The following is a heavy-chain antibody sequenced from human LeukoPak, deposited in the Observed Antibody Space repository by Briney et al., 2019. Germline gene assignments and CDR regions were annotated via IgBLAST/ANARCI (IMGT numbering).Heavy chain of an antibody. V-gene: IGHV3-23*01. D-gene: IGHD2-21*02. CDR3: VKVSCGGNCLYYFAS. Sequence: GGSLRLSCTASGFTFGSYAMNWVRLAPGKGLEWVSGISDSGIRTHYADSVKGRFTTSRDNSKNTLYLQMNNLRAEDTAIYYCVKVSCGGNCLYYFASWGQGALVTVSS. CDR2: ISDSGIRT. J-gene: IGHJ4*02. CDR1: GFTFGSYA.